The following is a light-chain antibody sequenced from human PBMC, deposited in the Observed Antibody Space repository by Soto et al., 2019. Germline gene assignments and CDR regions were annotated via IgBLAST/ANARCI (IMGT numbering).Light chain of an antibody. V-gene: IGKV3-11*01. J-gene: IGKJ4*01. CDR3: QQRSHWPQLT. Sequence: EIVLTQSPATLSMSPGERATLSCRASQSVSTYLAWYQQKPGQAPRLLIFDASNRASGIPSRFSGSGSGTNFTLTISRLEPEDFAVYSCQQRSHWPQLTFGEGTKVEIK. CDR1: QSVSTY. CDR2: DAS.